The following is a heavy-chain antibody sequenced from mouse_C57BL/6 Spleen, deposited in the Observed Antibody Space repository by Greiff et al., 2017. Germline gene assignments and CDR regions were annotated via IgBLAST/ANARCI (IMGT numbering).Heavy chain of an antibody. J-gene: IGHJ3*01. D-gene: IGHD2-13*01. CDR1: GYTFTSYW. CDR2: IYPGSGST. Sequence: VQLQQPGAELVKPGASVKMSCKASGYTFTSYWITWVKQRPGQGLEWIGDIYPGSGSTNYNEKFKSKATLTVDTSSSTAYMQLSSLTSEDSAVYYCARAIYSDPAWFAYWGQGTLVTVSA. CDR3: ARAIYSDPAWFAY. V-gene: IGHV1-55*01.